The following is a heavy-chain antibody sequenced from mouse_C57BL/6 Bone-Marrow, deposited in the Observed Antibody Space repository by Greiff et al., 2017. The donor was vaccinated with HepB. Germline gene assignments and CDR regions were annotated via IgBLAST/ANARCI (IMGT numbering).Heavy chain of an antibody. J-gene: IGHJ1*03. CDR2: ISDGGSYT. V-gene: IGHV5-4*03. Sequence: EVKLVESGGGLVKPGGSLKLSCAASGFTFSSYAMSWVRQTPEKRLEWVATISDGGSYTYYPDNVKGRFTISRDNAKNNLYLQMSQLKSEDTAMYYCARAAYGSSYRWYFDVWGTGTTVTVSS. D-gene: IGHD1-1*01. CDR3: ARAAYGSSYRWYFDV. CDR1: GFTFSSYA.